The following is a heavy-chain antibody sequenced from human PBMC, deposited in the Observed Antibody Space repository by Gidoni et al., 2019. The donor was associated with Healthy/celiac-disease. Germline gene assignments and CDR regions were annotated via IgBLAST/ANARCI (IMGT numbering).Heavy chain of an antibody. J-gene: IGHJ6*02. V-gene: IGHV3-23*01. D-gene: IGHD1-26*01. CDR2: ISGSGGST. CDR1: GFTFSSYA. CDR3: AKAGGSYFSYYYYYGMDV. Sequence: EVQLLESGGGLVQPGGSLRLSCAASGFTFSSYAMSWVRQAPGKGLEWVSAISGSGGSTYYADSVKGRFTISRDNSKNTLYLQMNSLRAEDTAVYYCAKAGGSYFSYYYYYGMDVWGQGTTVTVSS.